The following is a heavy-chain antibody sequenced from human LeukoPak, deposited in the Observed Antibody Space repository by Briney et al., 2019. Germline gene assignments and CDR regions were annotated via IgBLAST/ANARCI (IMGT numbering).Heavy chain of an antibody. CDR1: GYTFTGYY. Sequence: KVSCKASGYTFTGYYMHWVRQAPGQGLEWMGRIDPSDSYTNYSPSFQGHVTISADKSITTAYLQWSSLKASDTAMYYCARHDPTVTSSDYWGQGTLVTVSS. D-gene: IGHD4-17*01. V-gene: IGHV5-10-1*01. CDR3: ARHDPTVTSSDY. J-gene: IGHJ4*02. CDR2: IDPSDSYT.